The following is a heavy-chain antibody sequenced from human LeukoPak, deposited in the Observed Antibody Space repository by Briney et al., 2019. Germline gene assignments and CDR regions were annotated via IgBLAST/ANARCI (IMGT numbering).Heavy chain of an antibody. J-gene: IGHJ5*02. D-gene: IGHD3-22*01. CDR1: GYTFTSYG. CDR2: ISAYNGNT. Sequence: VSVKVSCKASGYTFTSYGISWVRQAPGQGLEWMGWISAYNGNTNYAQKLQGRVTMTTDTSTSTAYMELRSLRSDDTAVYYCARVQGPYYYDSSGYGNWFDPWGQGTLVTVSS. V-gene: IGHV1-18*01. CDR3: ARVQGPYYYDSSGYGNWFDP.